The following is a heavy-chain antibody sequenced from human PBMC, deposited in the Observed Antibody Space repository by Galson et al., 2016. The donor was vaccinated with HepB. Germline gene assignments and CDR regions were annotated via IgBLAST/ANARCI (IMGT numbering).Heavy chain of an antibody. CDR1: GFTFNSYG. Sequence: SLRLSCAASGFTFNSYGMHWVRQAPGKGLEWVAVIWYDGSGKYYGDSVKGRFTISRDNSKNTLFLQMNSLRAEDTAVYHCAREEGAFDIWGQGTMVTVSS. J-gene: IGHJ3*02. CDR3: AREEGAFDI. V-gene: IGHV3-33*01. CDR2: IWYDGSGK.